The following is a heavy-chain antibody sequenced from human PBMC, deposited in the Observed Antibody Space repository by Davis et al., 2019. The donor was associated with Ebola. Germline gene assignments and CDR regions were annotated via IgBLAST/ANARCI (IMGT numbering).Heavy chain of an antibody. J-gene: IGHJ6*02. Sequence: PGGSLRLSCAASGFTFSSYGMHWVRQAPGKGLEWVAVISYDGSNKYYADSVKGRFTISRDNSKNTLYLQMNSLRAEDTAVYYCAKDDSSSPKYGMDVWGQGTTVTVSS. CDR2: ISYDGSNK. V-gene: IGHV3-30*18. D-gene: IGHD6-13*01. CDR3: AKDDSSSPKYGMDV. CDR1: GFTFSSYG.